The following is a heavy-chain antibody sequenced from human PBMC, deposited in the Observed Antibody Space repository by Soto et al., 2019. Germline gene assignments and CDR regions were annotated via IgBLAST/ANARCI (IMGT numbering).Heavy chain of an antibody. Sequence: GGSLRLSGAASGFTFSSYWIHWVRQVPWKGLVWVSRINSEGTGTIYADSVKGRFTISRDNAKNTLYLQMNSLRAEDTAVYYCVRDYDSSGYNSDYLGQGTPVTVSP. CDR3: VRDYDSSGYNSDY. CDR2: INSEGTGT. CDR1: GFTFSSYW. V-gene: IGHV3-74*01. J-gene: IGHJ4*02. D-gene: IGHD3-22*01.